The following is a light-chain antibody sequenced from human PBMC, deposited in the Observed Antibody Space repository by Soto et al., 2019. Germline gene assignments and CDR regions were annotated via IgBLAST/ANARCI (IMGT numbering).Light chain of an antibody. J-gene: IGLJ2*01. CDR1: SSDVGGYNY. Sequence: QSALTQPASVSGSPGQSITISCTGTSSDVGGYNYVSWYQQHPGKAPKLIIYDVSNRPSGVSNRFSGSKSGNTASLTISGLQAADDAAYYCSSSNSNKTIVAFGGGTKLTVL. CDR3: SSSNSNKTIVA. V-gene: IGLV2-14*01. CDR2: DVS.